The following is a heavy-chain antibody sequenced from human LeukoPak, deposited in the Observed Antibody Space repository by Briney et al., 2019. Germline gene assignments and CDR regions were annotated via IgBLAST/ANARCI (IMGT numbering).Heavy chain of an antibody. D-gene: IGHD1-26*01. CDR3: AREGLIVGATCFDY. CDR1: GFTFSSYW. Sequence: TGGSLRLSCAASGFTFSSYWMHWVRHAPGKGLVWVSRINSDGSSTSYADSVKGRFTISRDNAKNTLYLQMNSLRAEDTAVYYCAREGLIVGATCFDYWGQGTLVTVSS. V-gene: IGHV3-74*01. CDR2: INSDGSST. J-gene: IGHJ4*02.